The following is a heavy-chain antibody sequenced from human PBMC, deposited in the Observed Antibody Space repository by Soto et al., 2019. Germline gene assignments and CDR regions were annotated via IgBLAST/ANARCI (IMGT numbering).Heavy chain of an antibody. J-gene: IGHJ5*02. D-gene: IGHD6-13*01. V-gene: IGHV4-59*01. CDR1: SESIRRSS. CDR2: IYDSGST. Sequence: YVNCARPSESIRRSSSVGPRPTPGKGLECIGYIYDSGSTNDNPSPKSRVTISVDTSKNQFALKLSSVTAADTAVYYCARGHTDSSWYVFAPWGRRTLVPV. CDR3: ARGHTDSSWYVFAP.